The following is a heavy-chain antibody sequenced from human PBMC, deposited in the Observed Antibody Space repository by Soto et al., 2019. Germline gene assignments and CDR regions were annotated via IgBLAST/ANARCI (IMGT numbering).Heavy chain of an antibody. V-gene: IGHV1-69*13. D-gene: IGHD6-19*01. CDR2: IIPIFGTA. CDR3: ARDPDAVAGRFDY. Sequence: SVKVSCKASGGTFSSYAISWVRQAPGQGLEWMGGIIPIFGTANYAQKFQGRVTITADESTSTAYMELSSLRSEDTAVYYCARDPDAVAGRFDYWGQGTLVTVSS. J-gene: IGHJ4*02. CDR1: GGTFSSYA.